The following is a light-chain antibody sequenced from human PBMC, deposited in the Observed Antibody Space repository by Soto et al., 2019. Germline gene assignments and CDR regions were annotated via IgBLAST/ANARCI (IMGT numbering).Light chain of an antibody. V-gene: IGKV3-20*01. Sequence: ETVLTQSPGTLSLSPGERATLSCRASQTIRSNYLAWYRQTPGQAPRLLIYGASNRATGIADRFSGSGSGTAFTLIISRLEPEDFALYYCQQYGSSPWTFGQGTKVEIE. CDR3: QQYGSSPWT. CDR1: QTIRSNY. CDR2: GAS. J-gene: IGKJ1*01.